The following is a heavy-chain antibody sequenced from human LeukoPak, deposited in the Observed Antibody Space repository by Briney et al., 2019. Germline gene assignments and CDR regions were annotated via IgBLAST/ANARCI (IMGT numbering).Heavy chain of an antibody. J-gene: IGHJ3*02. Sequence: GESLQISCKGSGYIFTSYWIGWVRQVPGKGLEWMGIIYPGDSDTRYSPSFQGQVTISADKSISTAYLQWSSLKASDTAMYYCARGRGGWYDAFDIWGQGTMVTVSS. CDR1: GYIFTSYW. V-gene: IGHV5-51*01. CDR3: ARGRGGWYDAFDI. D-gene: IGHD6-19*01. CDR2: IYPGDSDT.